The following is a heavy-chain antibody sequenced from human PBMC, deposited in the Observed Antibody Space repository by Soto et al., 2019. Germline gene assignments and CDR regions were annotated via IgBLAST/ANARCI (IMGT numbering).Heavy chain of an antibody. D-gene: IGHD3-22*01. CDR1: GFTSTSYR. CDR3: TRDGEHYYDTSGYYRAGP. J-gene: IGHJ5*02. Sequence: PGGSLRLSCAASGFTSTSYRMHWVRQAPGKGLMWVSRINSDGTSTFYADSVKGRFTISRDNAKNTLYLQMNSLRAEDTAVYYCTRDGEHYYDTSGYYRAGPWGQGT. CDR2: INSDGTST. V-gene: IGHV3-74*01.